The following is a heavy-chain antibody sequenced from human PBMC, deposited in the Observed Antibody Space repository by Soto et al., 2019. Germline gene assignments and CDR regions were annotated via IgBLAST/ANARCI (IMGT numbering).Heavy chain of an antibody. J-gene: IGHJ4*02. Sequence: SETLSLTCSVSGGSINSYWWSWIRQPAGKGLEWIGLVYSSGTTDYNPSLNSRATMSVETSKNQFSLKLTSVTAADTAVYYCARDIGSSAYADGYWGQAIQVT. CDR2: VYSSGTT. CDR3: ARDIGSSAYADGY. CDR1: GGSINSYW. V-gene: IGHV4-4*07. D-gene: IGHD2-2*01.